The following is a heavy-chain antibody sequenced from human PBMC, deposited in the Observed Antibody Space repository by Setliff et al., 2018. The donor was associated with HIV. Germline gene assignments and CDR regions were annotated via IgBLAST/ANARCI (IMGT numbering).Heavy chain of an antibody. D-gene: IGHD4-17*01. CDR1: GLTFTNYW. V-gene: IGHV3-74*01. J-gene: IGHJ4*02. CDR2: ITPDGRGA. CDR3: GNKDYDDSR. Sequence: QPGGSLRLSCAASGLTFTNYWIHWIRQAPGKGLEWVSRITPDGRGADYADSVKGRFTISRDNAKNTVYLQMNSLRADDTALYYCGNKDYDDSRWGQGTLVTVSS.